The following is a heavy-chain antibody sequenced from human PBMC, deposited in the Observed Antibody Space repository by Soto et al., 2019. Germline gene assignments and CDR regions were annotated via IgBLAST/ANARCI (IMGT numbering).Heavy chain of an antibody. CDR1: GGSVRSSGYY. CDR2: LYSSGKT. J-gene: IGHJ4*02. D-gene: IGHD2-2*01. CDR3: ARDRHPYSTKYYFDY. Sequence: SETLSLTCTVCGGSVRSSGYYWAWIRQPPGKGLEWIGSLYSSGKTYRNPSLKSRVTISVDTSKNQLFLKLSSVTAADTAVYYCARDRHPYSTKYYFDYWGQGTLVTVSS. V-gene: IGHV4-39*02.